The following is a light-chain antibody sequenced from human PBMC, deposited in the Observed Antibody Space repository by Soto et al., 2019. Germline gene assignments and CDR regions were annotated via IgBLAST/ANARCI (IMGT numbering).Light chain of an antibody. J-gene: IGKJ5*01. Sequence: ENVLTQSPGTLSLSPGERATISCRASQTVSSYLTWYQQRPGQAPRLLIYGASKRATGIPDRFSGSGSGTDFTLTISRLEPEDFALYYCQQYGTSPITFGQGTR. CDR1: QTVSSY. CDR2: GAS. V-gene: IGKV3-20*01. CDR3: QQYGTSPIT.